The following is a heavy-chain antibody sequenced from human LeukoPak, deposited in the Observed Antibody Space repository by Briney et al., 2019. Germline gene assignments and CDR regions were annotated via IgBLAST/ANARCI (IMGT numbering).Heavy chain of an antibody. CDR2: ISSSSTI. D-gene: IGHD3-22*01. V-gene: IGHV3-48*01. Sequence: GGSLRLSCAASRFTFSSYSMNWVRQAPGKGLEWVSYISSSSTIYYADSVKGRFTISRDNAKNSLYLQMNSLRAEDTAVYYCAREGYYYDSSGYYLRAYYFDYWGQGTLVTVSS. J-gene: IGHJ4*02. CDR1: RFTFSSYS. CDR3: AREGYYYDSSGYYLRAYYFDY.